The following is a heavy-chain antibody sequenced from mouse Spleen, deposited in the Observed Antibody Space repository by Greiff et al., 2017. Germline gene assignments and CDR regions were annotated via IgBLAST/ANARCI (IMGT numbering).Heavy chain of an antibody. CDR3: ASSPSYSSWYFDV. J-gene: IGHJ1*01. D-gene: IGHD2-12*01. CDR1: GYTFTSYW. V-gene: IGHV1-64*01. Sequence: QVQLQQPGAELVKPGASVKLSCKASGYTFTSYWMHWVKQRPGQGLEWIGMIHPNSGSTNYNEKFKSKATLTVDKSSSTAYMQLSSLTSEDSAVYYCASSPSYSSWYFDVWGAGTTVTVSS. CDR2: IHPNSGST.